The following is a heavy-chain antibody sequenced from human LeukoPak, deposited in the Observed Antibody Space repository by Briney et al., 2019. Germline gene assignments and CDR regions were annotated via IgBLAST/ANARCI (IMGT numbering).Heavy chain of an antibody. CDR3: ARDLSRFDP. CDR1: GFTFSSYW. V-gene: IGHV3-21*01. Sequence: GGSLRLSCAASGFTFSSYWMHWVRQAPGKGLVWVSSISSSSSYIYYADSVKGRFTISRDNAKNSLYLQMNSLRAEDTAVYYCARDLSRFDPWGQGTLVTVSS. CDR2: ISSSSSYI. J-gene: IGHJ5*02.